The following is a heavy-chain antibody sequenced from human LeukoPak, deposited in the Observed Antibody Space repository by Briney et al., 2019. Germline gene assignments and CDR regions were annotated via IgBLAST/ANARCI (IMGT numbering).Heavy chain of an antibody. Sequence: PSETLSLTCTVSGGSVSGGSYYWSWIRQPPGKGLEWIGEINHSGSTNYNPSLKSRVTISVDTSKNQFSLKLSSVTAADTAVYYCAREGDTAMVILDYWGQGTLVTVSS. D-gene: IGHD5-18*01. J-gene: IGHJ4*02. V-gene: IGHV4-39*07. CDR1: GGSVSGGSYY. CDR3: AREGDTAMVILDY. CDR2: INHSGST.